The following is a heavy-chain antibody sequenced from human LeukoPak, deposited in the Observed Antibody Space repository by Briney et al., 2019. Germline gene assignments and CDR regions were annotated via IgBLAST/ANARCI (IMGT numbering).Heavy chain of an antibody. CDR2: MNPNSGNT. CDR1: GYTFTSYD. D-gene: IGHD3-9*01. Sequence: ASVKVSCKASGYTFTSYDINWVRQATGQGLEWMGWMNPNSGNTGYAQKFQGRVTMTRNTSISTAYMELRSLRSDDTAVYYCARGHFDWFGWVDPWGQGTLVTVSS. J-gene: IGHJ5*02. V-gene: IGHV1-8*01. CDR3: ARGHFDWFGWVDP.